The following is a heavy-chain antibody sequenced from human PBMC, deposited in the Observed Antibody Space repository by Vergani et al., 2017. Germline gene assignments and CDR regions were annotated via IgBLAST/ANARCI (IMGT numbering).Heavy chain of an antibody. D-gene: IGHD4/OR15-4a*01. Sequence: QVQLVQSGAEVKKPGASVKVSCKASGYSFTDYYMHWVRQAPGQGLEWMGWINPNTGDTNYALKFQGRVTMTRDTSISTAYMELSRVRSDDTAVYYCARSTDYPDDYVSSDYFRRTLDVWGKGTTVTVS. V-gene: IGHV1-2*02. J-gene: IGHJ6*03. CDR2: INPNTGDT. CDR3: ARSTDYPDDYVSSDYFRRTLDV. CDR1: GYSFTDYY.